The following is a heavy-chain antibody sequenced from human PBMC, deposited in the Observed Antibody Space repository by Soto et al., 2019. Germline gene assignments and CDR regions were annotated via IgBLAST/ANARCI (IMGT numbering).Heavy chain of an antibody. CDR2: IKQDGSQK. CDR3: ARDTPKALAAPFDY. V-gene: IGHV3-7*01. D-gene: IGHD6-6*01. J-gene: IGHJ4*02. Sequence: HPGGSLRLSCEASGFIFSNYWVSWVRQAPGKGPEWVANIKQDGSQKNYVDSVKGRFTMSRDNAKNSLYLQMNSLRVEDTAVYYCARDTPKALAAPFDYWGQGTLVTVSS. CDR1: GFIFSNYW.